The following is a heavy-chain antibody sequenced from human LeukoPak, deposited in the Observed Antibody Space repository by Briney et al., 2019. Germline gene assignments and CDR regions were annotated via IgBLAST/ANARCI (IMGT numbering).Heavy chain of an antibody. D-gene: IGHD6-13*01. V-gene: IGHV4-59*01. CDR1: GGSIGTNY. CDR3: ARSDTHHIHSSSWHFDY. J-gene: IGHJ4*02. Sequence: SETLSLTCSVSGGSIGTNYWSWLRQVPGKGLEWIGYSSYSGSSNYNPSLKSRVTISVGTSKTQFSLYLNSVTAADTAVYYCARSDTHHIHSSSWHFDYWGQGTLVTVSS. CDR2: SSYSGSS.